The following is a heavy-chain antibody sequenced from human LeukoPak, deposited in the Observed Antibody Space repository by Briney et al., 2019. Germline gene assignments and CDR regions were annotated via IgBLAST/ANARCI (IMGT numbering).Heavy chain of an antibody. Sequence: GSLRLSCAASGFTFSSYSMNWVRQAPGKGLEWVSSISSSSSYIYYADSVKGRFTISRDNAKNSLYLQMNSLRAEDTAVYYCARDPRRGYSSGWYGYWGQGTLVTVSS. CDR2: ISSSSSYI. CDR3: ARDPRRGYSSGWYGY. V-gene: IGHV3-21*01. D-gene: IGHD6-19*01. CDR1: GFTFSSYS. J-gene: IGHJ4*02.